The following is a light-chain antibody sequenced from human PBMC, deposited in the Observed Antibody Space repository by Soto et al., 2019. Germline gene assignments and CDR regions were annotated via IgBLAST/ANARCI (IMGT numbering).Light chain of an antibody. Sequence: SYDLTQTPSVSVAPGQTARITCGGDNIGANSVHWYQQKPGQAPILVVYDDSDRPSGIPERFSGSNSGNTAALTITRVEGGDEADYYCQVWHSSRGVFGGGTKVTVL. CDR1: NIGANS. CDR3: QVWHSSRGV. V-gene: IGLV3-21*02. J-gene: IGLJ2*01. CDR2: DDS.